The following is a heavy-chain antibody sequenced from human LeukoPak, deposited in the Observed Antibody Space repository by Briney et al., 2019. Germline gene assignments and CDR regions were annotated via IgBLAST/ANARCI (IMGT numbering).Heavy chain of an antibody. CDR3: AGPHYYMDV. CDR2: INHDGST. V-gene: IGHV4-34*01. J-gene: IGHJ6*03. CDR1: GGSFNTYY. Sequence: SETLSLTCAVYGGSFNTYYWSWIRQPPGKGLEWIGEINHDGSTYYNPSLKSRVTIPVDTSKNQFSLILTSVTAADTAVYYCAGPHYYMDVWGKGTTVTISS.